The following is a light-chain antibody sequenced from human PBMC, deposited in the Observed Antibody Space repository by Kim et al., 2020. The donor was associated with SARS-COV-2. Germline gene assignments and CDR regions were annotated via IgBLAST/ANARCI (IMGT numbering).Light chain of an antibody. CDR3: QVWDTTSDHWV. CDR1: NIGSKS. Sequence: SYELTQPPSVSMAPGKTARITCGGNNIGSKSVHWYQQRPGQAPVVVIYHDSDRTSGIPERFSGSNSGNTATLTISRAEAGDEADYYCQVWDTTSDHWVFGGGTQLTVL. J-gene: IGLJ3*02. V-gene: IGLV3-21*04. CDR2: HDS.